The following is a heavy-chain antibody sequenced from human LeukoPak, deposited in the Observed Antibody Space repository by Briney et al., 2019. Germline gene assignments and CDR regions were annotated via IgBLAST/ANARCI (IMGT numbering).Heavy chain of an antibody. CDR3: AKGRLWFGEEGRLDP. V-gene: IGHV3-30*02. D-gene: IGHD3-10*01. J-gene: IGHJ5*02. CDR2: ISHDGAVE. CDR1: GFTFSSYG. Sequence: GGSLRLSCAASGFTFSSYGMHWVRQAPGKGLECVAFISHDGAVEKFADSVKGRFTISRDNSKNTLYLQMNSLRAEDTAVYYCAKGRLWFGEEGRLDPWGQGTLVTVSS.